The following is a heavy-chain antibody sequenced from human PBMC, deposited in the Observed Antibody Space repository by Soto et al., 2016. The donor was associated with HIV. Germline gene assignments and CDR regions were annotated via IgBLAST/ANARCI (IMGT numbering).Heavy chain of an antibody. CDR3: MVETVAAINY. V-gene: IGHV3-7*02. D-gene: IGHD2-2*02. CDR2: IKQDGSEK. Sequence: EVQLVESGGGLVQPGGPVRLSCAASGFTFSYYWMTWVRQAPGKGLEWVANIKQDGSEKYYVDSVKGRFTISRDNPKNSLYLQMNSLRAEDTAVYYCMVETVAAINYWGQGTLVTVSS. J-gene: IGHJ4*02. CDR1: GFTFSYYW.